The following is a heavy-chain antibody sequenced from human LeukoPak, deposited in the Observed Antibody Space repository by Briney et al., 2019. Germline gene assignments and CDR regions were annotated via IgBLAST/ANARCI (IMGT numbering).Heavy chain of an antibody. J-gene: IGHJ2*01. D-gene: IGHD4-17*01. CDR1: GLTFNTYA. CDR2: ISGSGGST. V-gene: IGHV3-23*01. CDR3: AKVTDYGDYIYWHFDL. Sequence: GGSLRLSCAASGLTFNTYAMSWVRQAPGKGLEWVSAISGSGGSTYYADSVKGRFTVSRDNPKDTLFLQMNSLRAEDTAVYYCAKVTDYGDYIYWHFDLWGRGTLVTVSS.